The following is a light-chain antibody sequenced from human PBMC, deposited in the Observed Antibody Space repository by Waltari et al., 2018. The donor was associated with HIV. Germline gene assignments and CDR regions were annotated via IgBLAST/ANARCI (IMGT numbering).Light chain of an antibody. J-gene: IGLJ2*01. CDR3: ATWDDSLNGHVV. CDR1: SSNIGDNT. Sequence: QSVLTQPPSASWTPGQRVTISCSGSSSNIGDNTVNWYQQLPGTAPKLLIYTNTQRPSGVPDRFSGSKSGTSASLDISGLQSEDEADYYCATWDDSLNGHVVFGGGTKLTVL. CDR2: TNT. V-gene: IGLV1-44*01.